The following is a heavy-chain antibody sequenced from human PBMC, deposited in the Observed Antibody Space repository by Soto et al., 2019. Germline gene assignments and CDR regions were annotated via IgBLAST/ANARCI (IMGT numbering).Heavy chain of an antibody. CDR1: GFTLTSFE. CDR3: ARESEDLTSNFDY. Sequence: GGSLRLSCEASGFTLTSFEMNWVRQAPGKGLEWVSSISSTTNYIYYADSMKGRFTVSRDNAKNSVYLDMNSLSAEDTAVYYCARESEDLTSNFDYWGQGTLVTVSS. V-gene: IGHV3-21*01. CDR2: ISSTTNYI. J-gene: IGHJ4*02.